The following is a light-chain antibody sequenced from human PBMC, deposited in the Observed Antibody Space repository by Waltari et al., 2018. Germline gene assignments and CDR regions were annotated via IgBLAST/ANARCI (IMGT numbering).Light chain of an antibody. V-gene: IGLV2-23*02. J-gene: IGLJ1*01. CDR1: SSDVGSSNL. CDR3: YSYAGGRV. Sequence: QSALTQPASVSGSPGQSITISCTGSSSDVGSSNLVSWYLQHPGKAPKLIIYEVTKRPYGVSNRFSGSKSGNTASLTISGLQAEDEADYYCYSYAGGRVFGTGTKVTVL. CDR2: EVT.